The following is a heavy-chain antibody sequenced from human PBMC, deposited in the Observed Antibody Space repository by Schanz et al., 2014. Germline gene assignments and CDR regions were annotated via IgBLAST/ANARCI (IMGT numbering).Heavy chain of an antibody. CDR3: AKIERNED. CDR2: INTGVNT. J-gene: IGHJ4*02. V-gene: IGHV3-23*04. D-gene: IGHD1-1*01. CDR1: GFTFSIYA. Sequence: EVQLVESGGGLVQPGGSLRLSCSASGFTFSIYAMHWVRQAPGKGLEWVSAINTGVNTYYADSVRGRFTISRDNSKNTLYLQMNSLRAEDTAVYFCAKIERNEDWGQGTLVTVSS.